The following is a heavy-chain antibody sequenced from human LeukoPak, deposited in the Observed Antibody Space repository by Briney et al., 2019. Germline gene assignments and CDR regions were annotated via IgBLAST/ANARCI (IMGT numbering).Heavy chain of an antibody. CDR2: INHSGST. CDR1: GGSFSGYY. CDR3: ATTISGSSIFDY. Sequence: SETLSLTCAVYGGSFSGYYWSWIRQPPGKGLEWIGEINHSGSTNYNPSLKSRVTISVDTSKNQFSLKLSSVTAADTAVYYCATTISGSSIFDYWGQGTLVTVSS. V-gene: IGHV4-34*01. D-gene: IGHD1-26*01. J-gene: IGHJ4*02.